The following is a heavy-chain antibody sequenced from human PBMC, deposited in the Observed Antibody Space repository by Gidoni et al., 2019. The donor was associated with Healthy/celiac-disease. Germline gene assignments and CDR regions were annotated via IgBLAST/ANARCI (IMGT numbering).Heavy chain of an antibody. J-gene: IGHJ5*02. CDR3: ARSGLLVHLPFDP. V-gene: IGHV1-2*02. Sequence: QVQLVHSGAEVTTPWAAVTVHCKASRYPFTGYYMHWVRQAPGQGLEWMGWINPNSGGTNYAQKFQGRVTMTRDTSISTAYMELSRLRSDDTAVYYCARSGLLVHLPFDPWGQGTLVTVSS. CDR2: INPNSGGT. D-gene: IGHD3-10*01. CDR1: RYPFTGYY.